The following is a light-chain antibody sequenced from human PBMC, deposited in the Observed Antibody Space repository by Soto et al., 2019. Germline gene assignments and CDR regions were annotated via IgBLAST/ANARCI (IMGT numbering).Light chain of an antibody. CDR3: MQSLQRRT. CDR1: QSLLHSNGYIY. V-gene: IGKV2-28*01. Sequence: DVVMTQSPLSLPVTPGKPASISCRSGQSLLHSNGYIYLDWYLQKPGQPPQLLIYGGSNRASGVPYRFSGSGSGTDFTLKISRVEAEDVGVYYCMQSLQRRTFDQGTKVEIK. CDR2: GGS. J-gene: IGKJ1*01.